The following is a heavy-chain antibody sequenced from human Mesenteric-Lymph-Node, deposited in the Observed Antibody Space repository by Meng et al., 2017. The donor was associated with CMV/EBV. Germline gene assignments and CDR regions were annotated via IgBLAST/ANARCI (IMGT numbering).Heavy chain of an antibody. CDR1: GFTVSSYS. CDR3: ARDANYDRTGYDPFDC. D-gene: IGHD4/OR15-4a*01. Sequence: GESLKISCAASGFTVSSYSMNWIRQAPGKGLEWVSSISGTTDSLYHADSVKGRSTISRDNAKNSVFLQMNSLRAEDTAVYYCARDANYDRTGYDPFDCWGQGTLVTVSS. V-gene: IGHV3-21*06. CDR2: ISGTTDSL. J-gene: IGHJ4*02.